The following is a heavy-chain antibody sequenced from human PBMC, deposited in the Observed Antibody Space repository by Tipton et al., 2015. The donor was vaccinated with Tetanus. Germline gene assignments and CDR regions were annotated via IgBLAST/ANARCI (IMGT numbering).Heavy chain of an antibody. Sequence: SLRLSCAASGFSFRSYWMHWVRQSPGKGPVWVSRIKSDGSKTTYADSVKGRFTISRDNAKNTLYLQMNSLRAEDTAVYYCARELDCSGGGCYSYGLDVWGQGTTVTVSS. D-gene: IGHD2-15*01. V-gene: IGHV3-74*03. CDR1: GFSFRSYW. CDR2: IKSDGSKT. CDR3: ARELDCSGGGCYSYGLDV. J-gene: IGHJ6*02.